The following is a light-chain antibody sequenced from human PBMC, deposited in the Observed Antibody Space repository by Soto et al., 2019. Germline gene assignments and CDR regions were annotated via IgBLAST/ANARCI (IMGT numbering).Light chain of an antibody. CDR2: TAS. CDR1: QSIRSW. V-gene: IGKV1-5*03. J-gene: IGKJ2*01. CDR3: QQYDSQSYT. Sequence: DIQMTQSPSTLSASVGDRVTITSRASQSIRSWLAWYQQKPGKAPKLLIYTASSLESGGPSRFSGSGSGPEFTLTISSLQPDDFATYYCQQYDSQSYTFGQGTKLESK.